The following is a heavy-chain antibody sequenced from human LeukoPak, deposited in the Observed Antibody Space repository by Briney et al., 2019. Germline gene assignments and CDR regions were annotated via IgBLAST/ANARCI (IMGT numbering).Heavy chain of an antibody. CDR1: GFTFSSYA. J-gene: IGHJ4*02. Sequence: PGGSLRLSCAASGFTFSSYAMNWVRQAPGKGLEWVSGISGTDDNTYYADSVKGRFTIFRDNSKDILYLYMSSLRAEDTAMYYCANHPGGSFDYWGQGTLVAVSS. D-gene: IGHD3-16*01. CDR3: ANHPGGSFDY. V-gene: IGHV3-23*01. CDR2: ISGTDDNT.